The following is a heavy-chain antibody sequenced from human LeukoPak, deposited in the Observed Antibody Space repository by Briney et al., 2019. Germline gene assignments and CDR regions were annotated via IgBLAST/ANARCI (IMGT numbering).Heavy chain of an antibody. V-gene: IGHV3-30*02. D-gene: IGHD1-26*01. Sequence: GGSLRLSCAASGFTFSSYGMHWVRQAPGKGLEWVAFIRYDGSNKYYADSVKGRFTISRDNSKNTLYLQMNSLRAEDTAVYYCARVGRSGSYFGAFDIWGQGTMVTVSS. CDR3: ARVGRSGSYFGAFDI. J-gene: IGHJ3*02. CDR2: IRYDGSNK. CDR1: GFTFSSYG.